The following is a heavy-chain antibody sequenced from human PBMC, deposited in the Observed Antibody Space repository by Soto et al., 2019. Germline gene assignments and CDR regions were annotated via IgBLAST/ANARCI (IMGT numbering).Heavy chain of an antibody. J-gene: IGHJ1*01. CDR1: GGTFSTYG. CDR3: VSRXXXXXXXV. Sequence: QVQLVQSGAEVTKPGSSVKVSCKASGGTFSTYGITWVRQASGQGLEWMGGIIPIFGTIKFAQKFQVRLTXXXXXXXXXXXMELXXXXXXXXXVYYCVSRXXXXXXXVWG. D-gene: IGHD3-10*02. V-gene: IGHV1-69*01. CDR2: IIPIFGTI.